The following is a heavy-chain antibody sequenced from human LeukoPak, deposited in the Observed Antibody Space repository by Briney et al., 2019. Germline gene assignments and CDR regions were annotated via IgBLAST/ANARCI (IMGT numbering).Heavy chain of an antibody. CDR2: TYPGDSDS. Sequence: GASLQISCKGSGYSFSSYWIAWVRQMPGKGLEWMGITYPGDSDSKYSRSFQGQVTTSADKSINTAYLQWSSLKASDTAMYYCASSSNDYYDSSGYYGYWGQGTLVTVSS. D-gene: IGHD3-22*01. CDR1: GYSFSSYW. CDR3: ASSSNDYYDSSGYYGY. V-gene: IGHV5-51*01. J-gene: IGHJ4*02.